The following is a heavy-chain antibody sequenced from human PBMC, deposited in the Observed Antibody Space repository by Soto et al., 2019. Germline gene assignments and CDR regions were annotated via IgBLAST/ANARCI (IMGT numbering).Heavy chain of an antibody. D-gene: IGHD5-18*01. CDR3: AKDLGLWPQFDY. CDR2: ISYDGSNK. J-gene: IGHJ4*02. CDR1: GFTFSSYG. Sequence: GGSLRLSCAASGFTFSSYGMHWVRQAPGKGLEWVAVISYDGSNKYYADSVKGRFTISRDNSKNTLYLQMNSLRAEDTAVYYCAKDLGLWPQFDYWGQGTLVTVSS. V-gene: IGHV3-30*18.